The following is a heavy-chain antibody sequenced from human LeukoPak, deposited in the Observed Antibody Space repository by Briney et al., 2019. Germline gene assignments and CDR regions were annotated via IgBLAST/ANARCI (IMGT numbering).Heavy chain of an antibody. Sequence: PSETLSLTCAVYGGSFSGYYWSWIRQPPGKGLEWIGEINHSGSTNYNPSLKSRVTISVDTSKNQFSLKPSSVTAADTAVYYCARLHYGGNYGYYYYYMDVWGKGTTVTISS. V-gene: IGHV4-34*01. CDR3: ARLHYGGNYGYYYYYMDV. CDR1: GGSFSGYY. CDR2: INHSGST. J-gene: IGHJ6*03. D-gene: IGHD4-23*01.